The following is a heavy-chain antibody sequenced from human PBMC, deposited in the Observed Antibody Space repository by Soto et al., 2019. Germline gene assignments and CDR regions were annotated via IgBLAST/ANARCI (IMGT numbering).Heavy chain of an antibody. Sequence: GGSLRLSCAASGFTFSNAWMSWVRQAPGKGLEWVGRIKSKTDGGTTDYAAPVKGRFTISRDDSKNTLYLQMNSLKTEDTAVYYCTTHHGEVWSIVSYSDYWGQGTLVTVSS. J-gene: IGHJ4*02. CDR3: TTHHGEVWSIVSYSDY. D-gene: IGHD3-16*02. V-gene: IGHV3-15*01. CDR1: GFTFSNAW. CDR2: IKSKTDGGTT.